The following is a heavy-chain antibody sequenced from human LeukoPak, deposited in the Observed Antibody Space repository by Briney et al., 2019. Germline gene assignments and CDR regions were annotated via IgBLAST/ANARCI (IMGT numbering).Heavy chain of an antibody. V-gene: IGHV1-18*04. CDR2: ISAYNGNT. J-gene: IGHJ4*02. CDR1: GYTFTSYS. CDR3: ARDSYYYGSGSYYPDY. Sequence: ASVKVSCKASGYTFTSYSISWVRQAPGQGLEWMGWISAYNGNTNYAQKLQGSVTMTTDTSTSTAYMELRSLRSDDTAVYYCARDSYYYGSGSYYPDYWGQGTLVTVSS. D-gene: IGHD3-10*01.